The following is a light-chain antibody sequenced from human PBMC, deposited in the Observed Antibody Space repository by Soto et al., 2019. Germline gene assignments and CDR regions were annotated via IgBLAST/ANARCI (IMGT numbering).Light chain of an antibody. Sequence: DLQMTQSPSSLSASVGDRVTITCRASQDISNLLAWYQQMPGRVPKLLIYAATTLQSGVPSRFSGSGSGTDFALTISSLQPEDVATYYCQKYDSAPDTFGPGTKVDLK. J-gene: IGKJ3*01. V-gene: IGKV1-27*01. CDR3: QKYDSAPDT. CDR1: QDISNL. CDR2: AAT.